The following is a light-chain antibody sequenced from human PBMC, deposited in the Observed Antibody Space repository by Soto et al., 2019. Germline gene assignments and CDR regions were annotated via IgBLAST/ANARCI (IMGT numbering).Light chain of an antibody. CDR1: QSVDIW. V-gene: IGKV1-5*01. CDR2: DVS. Sequence: DIQMTQSPSSLSASVGDRVTISCRASQSVDIWVAWYQQKAGKAPNLLVYDVSRLESGVPSRFSGSGSGAEFTLPISSLQPDDSATYYCLQYSSYWTFGQGTTVEIK. J-gene: IGKJ1*01. CDR3: LQYSSYWT.